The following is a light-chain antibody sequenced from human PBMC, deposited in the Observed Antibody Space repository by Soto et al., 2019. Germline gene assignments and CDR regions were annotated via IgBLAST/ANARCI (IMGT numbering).Light chain of an antibody. Sequence: DIVLTQSPGTLSLSPGERATLSCRASQTVLSNLAWYQQKPGQAPRLLIYGASTRATGIPDRFSGSGSGTDFTLTISRLEPEDFAVYYCHQYGSSQTFGQGTKVDIK. J-gene: IGKJ1*01. CDR3: HQYGSSQT. CDR2: GAS. V-gene: IGKV3-20*01. CDR1: QTVLSN.